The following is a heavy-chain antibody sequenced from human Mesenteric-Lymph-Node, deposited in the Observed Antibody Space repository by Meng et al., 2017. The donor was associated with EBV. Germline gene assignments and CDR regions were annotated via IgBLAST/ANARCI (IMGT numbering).Heavy chain of an antibody. CDR1: GFTLSDYD. CDR3: VRVVSGFGAY. Sequence: QGGLVEFGGGLVKPGGSLRLSCAVSGFTLSDYDMSWIRQAPGKGLEWVTYMSSSGNIIYYGDSVKGRFTISRDNAKRSLYLQMNSLRVEDTAVYYCVRVVSGFGAYWGQGTLVTVSS. D-gene: IGHD3-10*01. V-gene: IGHV3-11*01. J-gene: IGHJ4*02. CDR2: MSSSGNII.